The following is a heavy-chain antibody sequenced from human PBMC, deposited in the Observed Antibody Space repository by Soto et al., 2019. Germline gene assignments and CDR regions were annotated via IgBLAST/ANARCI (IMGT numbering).Heavy chain of an antibody. D-gene: IGHD5-18*01. CDR3: ARDYFGADTAMPPDVWFDP. CDR1: GFTFSSYG. V-gene: IGHV3-33*01. J-gene: IGHJ5*02. Sequence: QVQLVESGGGVVQPGRSLRLSCAASGFTFSSYGMHWVRQAPGKGLEWVAVIWYDGSNKYYADSVKGRFTISRDNSKSTLYLEMNSLRAEDTAVYYCARDYFGADTAMPPDVWFDPWGQGTLVTVSS. CDR2: IWYDGSNK.